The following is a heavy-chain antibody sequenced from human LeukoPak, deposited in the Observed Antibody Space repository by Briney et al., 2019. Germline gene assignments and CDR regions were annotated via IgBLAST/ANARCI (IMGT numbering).Heavy chain of an antibody. Sequence: SETLSLTCTVSDGSISSYYWSWIRQPPGKGLEWIGYVSYSGSTNYNPSLKSRVTISEDTSKNHFSLKLSSVTAADTAVYYCAMYNFWSGYYGDYWGQGTLVTVSS. D-gene: IGHD3-3*01. CDR2: VSYSGST. CDR1: DGSISSYY. V-gene: IGHV4-59*01. CDR3: AMYNFWSGYYGDY. J-gene: IGHJ4*02.